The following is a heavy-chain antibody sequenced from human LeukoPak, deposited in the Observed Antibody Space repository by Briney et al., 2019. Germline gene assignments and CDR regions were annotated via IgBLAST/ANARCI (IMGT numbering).Heavy chain of an antibody. CDR3: ARGGLIAVAGTFDY. CDR1: GGSISSSSYY. V-gene: IGHV4-39*01. D-gene: IGHD6-19*01. J-gene: IGHJ4*02. Sequence: AETLSLTCTVPGGSISSSSYYWGCIRQPPGKGLEWIGSIYYSGSTYYNPSLKSRVTISVDTSKNQFSLKLSSVTAADTAVYYCARGGLIAVAGTFDYWGQGTLVTVSS. CDR2: IYYSGST.